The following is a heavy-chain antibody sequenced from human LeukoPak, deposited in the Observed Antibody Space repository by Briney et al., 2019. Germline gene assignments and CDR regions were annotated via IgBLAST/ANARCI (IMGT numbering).Heavy chain of an antibody. V-gene: IGHV3-48*04. Sequence: PGGSLRLSCAASGFTFSSYSMNWVRQAPGKGLEWVSYISSSSSTIYYADSVKGRFTISRDNAKNSLYLQMNSLRAEDTAVYYCARDRTLYSYAHPFDYWGQGTLVTVSS. CDR3: ARDRTLYSYAHPFDY. CDR2: ISSSSSTI. D-gene: IGHD5-18*01. J-gene: IGHJ4*02. CDR1: GFTFSSYS.